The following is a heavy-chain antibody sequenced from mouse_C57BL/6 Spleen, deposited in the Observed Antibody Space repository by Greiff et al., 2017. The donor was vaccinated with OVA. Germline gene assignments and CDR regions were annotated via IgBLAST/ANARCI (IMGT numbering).Heavy chain of an antibody. Sequence: VQLKESGPELVKPGDSVKISCKASGYSFTGYFMNWVMQSHGKSLEWIGRINPYNGDTFYNQKFKGKATLTVDKSSSTAHMELRSLTSEDSAVYYCARDDYDGYCDVWGTGTTVTVSS. CDR3: ARDDYDGYCDV. V-gene: IGHV1-20*01. J-gene: IGHJ1*03. CDR1: GYSFTGYF. CDR2: INPYNGDT. D-gene: IGHD2-4*01.